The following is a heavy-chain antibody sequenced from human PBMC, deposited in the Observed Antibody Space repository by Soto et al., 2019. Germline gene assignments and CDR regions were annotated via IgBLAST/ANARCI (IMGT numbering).Heavy chain of an antibody. D-gene: IGHD5-18*01. CDR3: ARDSGYSNGRYYYSGMDV. Sequence: QVQLQESGPGLVKPSETLSLTCTVSGGSMSTYYWSWIRQPPGKGLEWIGYIYYSGSTKYNPSLKTRGTILVDTSKNQFSLKLSSVTAADTAVYYCARDSGYSNGRYYYSGMDVWGQGTTVTVSS. CDR1: GGSMSTYY. CDR2: IYYSGST. J-gene: IGHJ6*02. V-gene: IGHV4-59*01.